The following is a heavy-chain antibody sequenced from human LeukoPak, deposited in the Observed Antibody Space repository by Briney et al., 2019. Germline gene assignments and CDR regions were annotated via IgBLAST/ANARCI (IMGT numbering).Heavy chain of an antibody. V-gene: IGHV1-46*02. D-gene: IGHD3-22*01. CDR2: INPSGGST. CDR3: ARDRYYYDSSGYIRGISFDY. Sequence: ASVKVSCKASGYTFNSYYMHWVRQAPGQGLEWMGIINPSGGSTSYAQKFQGRVTMTRDTSTSTVYMELSSLSSEDTAVYYCARDRYYYDSSGYIRGISFDYWGQGTLVTVS. CDR1: GYTFNSYY. J-gene: IGHJ4*02.